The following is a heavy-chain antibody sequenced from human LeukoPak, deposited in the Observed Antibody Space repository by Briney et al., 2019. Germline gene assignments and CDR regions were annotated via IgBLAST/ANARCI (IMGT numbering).Heavy chain of an antibody. V-gene: IGHV3-30-3*01. Sequence: GGSLRLSCAASGFTFSSYAMHWVRQAPGKGLEWVAVISYDGSNKYYADSVKGRFTISRDNSKNTLYLQMNSLRAEDTAVYYCARSPAGYCSGGSCLNNWFDPWGQGTLVTVSS. CDR3: ARSPAGYCSGGSCLNNWFDP. CDR2: ISYDGSNK. J-gene: IGHJ5*02. CDR1: GFTFSSYA. D-gene: IGHD2-15*01.